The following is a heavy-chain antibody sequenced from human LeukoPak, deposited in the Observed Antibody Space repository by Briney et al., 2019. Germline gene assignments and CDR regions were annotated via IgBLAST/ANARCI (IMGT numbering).Heavy chain of an antibody. CDR3: ARGGKAYEFWYRGPPGANCFDP. D-gene: IGHD3-3*01. J-gene: IGHJ5*02. Sequence: GASVKVSCKASGYTFTSYYMHWVRHAPGQGLEWMGIINPSGGSTSYAQKFQGRVTMTRDTSTSTVYMELSSLRSENTAVYYSARGGKAYEFWYRGPPGANCFDPWGQGTLVTVSS. CDR1: GYTFTSYY. CDR2: INPSGGST. V-gene: IGHV1-46*01.